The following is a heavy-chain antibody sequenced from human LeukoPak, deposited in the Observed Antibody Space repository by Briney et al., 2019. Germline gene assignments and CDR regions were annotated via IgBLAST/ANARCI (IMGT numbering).Heavy chain of an antibody. CDR3: AREMATTSDY. D-gene: IGHD5-24*01. V-gene: IGHV4-34*01. J-gene: IGHJ4*02. Sequence: SETLSLTCAVYGGSFSGYYWSWIRQPPGKGLEWIGEINHSGSTNYNPSLKSRVTVSVDTSKNQFSLKLSSVTAADTAVYYCAREMATTSDYWGQGTLVTVSS. CDR1: GGSFSGYY. CDR2: INHSGST.